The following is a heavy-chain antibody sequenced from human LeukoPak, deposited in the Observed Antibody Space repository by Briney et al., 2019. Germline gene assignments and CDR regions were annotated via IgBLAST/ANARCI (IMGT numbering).Heavy chain of an antibody. D-gene: IGHD6-19*01. V-gene: IGHV4-39*07. J-gene: IGHJ4*02. CDR1: GGSISSSSYY. Sequence: SETLSLTCTVSGGSISSSSYYWGWIRQPPGKGLEWIGSIHYSGSTYYNPSLKSRVTISVDKSKNQFSLKLSSVTAADTAVYYCARDRGIGGWYVFRFEERYFDYWGQGTLVTVSS. CDR2: IHYSGST. CDR3: ARDRGIGGWYVFRFEERYFDY.